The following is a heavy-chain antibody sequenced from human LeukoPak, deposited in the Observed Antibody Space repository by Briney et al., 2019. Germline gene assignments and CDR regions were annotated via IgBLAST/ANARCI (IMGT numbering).Heavy chain of an antibody. CDR2: LNSDGSST. D-gene: IGHD5-12*01. J-gene: IGHJ5*02. CDR1: GFTFSSYW. V-gene: IGHV3-74*01. Sequence: VGPLRLSCAASGFTFSSYWMHWVRQAPGKGLVWVSRLNSDGSSTNYADSVKGRFTISRDNAKNSLYLQMNSLRAEDTAVYYCARDGGGYRFYNWFDPGAREPWSPSPQ. CDR3: ARDGGGYRFYNWFDP.